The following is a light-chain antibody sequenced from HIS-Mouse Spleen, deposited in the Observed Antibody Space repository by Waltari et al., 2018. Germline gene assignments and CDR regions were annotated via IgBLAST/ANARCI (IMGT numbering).Light chain of an antibody. Sequence: QSALTQPASVSGSPGQSITIPCTGTSSDVGGYNYVSWYQQHTGKAPKPMLYDVSNRPSGVSNRFSGSKSGNTASLTISGLQAEDEADYYCSSYTSSSTEVFGGGTKLTVL. CDR2: DVS. CDR3: SSYTSSSTEV. J-gene: IGLJ2*01. CDR1: SSDVGGYNY. V-gene: IGLV2-14*03.